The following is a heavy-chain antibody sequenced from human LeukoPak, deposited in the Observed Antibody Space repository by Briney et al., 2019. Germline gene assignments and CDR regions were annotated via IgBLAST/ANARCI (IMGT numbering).Heavy chain of an antibody. D-gene: IGHD5-12*01. CDR3: ARDSSGSDYFDY. CDR2: IIPIFGTA. V-gene: IGHV1-69*13. J-gene: IGHJ4*02. CDR1: GGTFSIYA. Sequence: SSVKVSCKASGGTFSIYAISWVRQDPGQGLEWMEGIIPIFGTANYAQKFQGRVTITADESTSTAYMELSSLRSEDTAVYYCARDSSGSDYFDYWGQGTLVTVPS.